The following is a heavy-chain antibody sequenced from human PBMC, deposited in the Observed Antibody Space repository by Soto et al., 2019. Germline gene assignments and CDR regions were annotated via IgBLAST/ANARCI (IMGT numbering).Heavy chain of an antibody. Sequence: EVQLVESGGGLVQPGGSLRLSCAASGFTFSSYEMNWVRQAPGKGLEWVSYISSSGSTIYYADSVKGRFTISRDNAKNSLYLQMNSLRAEDTAVYYCAREDPPPYGGNSLDYWGQGTLVTVSS. CDR3: AREDPPPYGGNSLDY. CDR1: GFTFSSYE. CDR2: ISSSGSTI. J-gene: IGHJ4*02. D-gene: IGHD4-17*01. V-gene: IGHV3-48*03.